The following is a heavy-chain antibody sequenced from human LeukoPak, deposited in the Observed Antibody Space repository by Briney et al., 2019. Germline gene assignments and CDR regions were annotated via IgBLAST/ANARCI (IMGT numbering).Heavy chain of an antibody. J-gene: IGHJ4*02. Sequence: SETLSLTCAVYGGSFSGYYWSWIRQPPGKGLEWIGEINHSGSTNYNPSLKSRVTISVDTSKNQFSLKLSSVTAADTAVYYCARARPVKTRIVLVVYASFDYWGPGTLVTVSS. V-gene: IGHV4-34*01. CDR3: ARARPVKTRIVLVVYASFDY. CDR2: INHSGST. CDR1: GGSFSGYY. D-gene: IGHD2-8*02.